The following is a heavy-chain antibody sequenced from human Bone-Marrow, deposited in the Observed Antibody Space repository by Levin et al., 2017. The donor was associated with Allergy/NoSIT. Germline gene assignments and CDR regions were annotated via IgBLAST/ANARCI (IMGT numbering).Heavy chain of an antibody. V-gene: IGHV4-59*11. CDR1: DDSINSRY. D-gene: IGHD6-19*01. J-gene: IGHJ4*02. Sequence: KAGGSLRLSCSVSDDSINSRYWSWIRQSPTTGLEWIAYVYYTGSTSYNPSLKSRVSIALDTSKRQVSLKLTSVTAADTARSLCARVAMYGDGWYHCDSWGQGTLVAVSS. CDR2: VYYTGST. CDR3: ARVAMYGDGWYHCDS.